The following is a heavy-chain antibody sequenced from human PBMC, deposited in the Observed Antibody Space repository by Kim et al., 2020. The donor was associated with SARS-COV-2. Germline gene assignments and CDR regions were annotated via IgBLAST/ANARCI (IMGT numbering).Heavy chain of an antibody. V-gene: IGHV3-23*03. CDR3: AKVGPYYNWNDSDY. CDR2: IYSGGSST. J-gene: IGHJ4*02. CDR1: GFTFSSYA. Sequence: GGSLRLSCAASGFTFSSYAMSWVRQAPGKGLEWVSVIYSGGSSTYYADSVKGRFTISRDNSKNTLYLQMNSLRAEDTAVYYCAKVGPYYNWNDSDYWGQGTLCTVSS. D-gene: IGHD1-1*01.